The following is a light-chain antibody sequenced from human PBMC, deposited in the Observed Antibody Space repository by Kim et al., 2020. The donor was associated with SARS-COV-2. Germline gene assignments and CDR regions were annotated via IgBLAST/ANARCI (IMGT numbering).Light chain of an antibody. CDR3: SSYTSSNKWV. CDR2: DVS. J-gene: IGLJ3*02. CDR1: SSDIGDYDY. V-gene: IGLV2-14*03. Sequence: QSALTQPASVSGSPGQSITISCTGTSSDIGDYDYVSWYQQHPGKAPKLMIYDVSKRPSGISNRFSGTKSGNTASLTISGLQAEDEADYHCSSYTSSNKWVFGGGTKLTVL.